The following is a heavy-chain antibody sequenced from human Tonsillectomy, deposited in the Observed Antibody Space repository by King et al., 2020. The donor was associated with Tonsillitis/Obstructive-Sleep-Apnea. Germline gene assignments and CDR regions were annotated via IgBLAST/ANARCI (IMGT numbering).Heavy chain of an antibody. CDR1: GFSFNTHA. CDR2: ISGSGYST. Sequence: VQLVESGGGLVQPGGSLRISCAASGFSFNTHAMTWVRQAPGKGLEWVSAISGSGYSTYYADPVKGRFTISRDNFMNTLYLQMNSLRAEDTAVYYCAVNGSGWTLDSWGQGTLVTVSS. J-gene: IGHJ4*02. V-gene: IGHV3-23*04. CDR3: AVNGSGWTLDS. D-gene: IGHD6-19*01.